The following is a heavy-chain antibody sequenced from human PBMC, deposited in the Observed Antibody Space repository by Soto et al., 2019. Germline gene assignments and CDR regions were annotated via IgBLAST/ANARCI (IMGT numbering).Heavy chain of an antibody. CDR1: SGSISSSNW. Sequence: QVQLQESGPGLVKPSGTLSLTCAVSSGSISSSNWWSWVRQPPGKGLEWIGEIYHSGSTNYNPSLKSRVTISVDKSKNQFSLKLSSVTAADTAVYYCARGHPTARRAAPTYYYYMDVWGKGTTVTVSS. CDR3: ARGHPTARRAAPTYYYYMDV. J-gene: IGHJ6*03. CDR2: IYHSGST. D-gene: IGHD6-6*01. V-gene: IGHV4-4*02.